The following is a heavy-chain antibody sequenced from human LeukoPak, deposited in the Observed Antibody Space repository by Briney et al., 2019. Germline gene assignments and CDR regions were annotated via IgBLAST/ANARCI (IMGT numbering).Heavy chain of an antibody. D-gene: IGHD3-16*01. CDR3: ARESFYVSGVDY. Sequence: GGSLRLSCVASGFTFSSYSINWVRQAPGKGLEWVSYISSTGSTIYYADSVKGRFTISRDNAKNSLYLQMNSLRAEDTAVYYCARESFYVSGVDYWGQGTLVTVSS. J-gene: IGHJ4*02. CDR1: GFTFSSYS. CDR2: ISSTGSTI. V-gene: IGHV3-48*01.